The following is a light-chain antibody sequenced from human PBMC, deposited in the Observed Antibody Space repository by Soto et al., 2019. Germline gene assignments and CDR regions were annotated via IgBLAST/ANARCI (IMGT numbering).Light chain of an antibody. Sequence: DIQMTQSPSTLSASVGDRVTITCRASQSISSWLAWYQQKPGKAPKVLIYDASSLETGVPSRFSGSGSGTEFTLTISSLQPDDFATYYCQQYNSFWTFGQGTKVENK. J-gene: IGKJ1*01. CDR2: DAS. CDR1: QSISSW. CDR3: QQYNSFWT. V-gene: IGKV1-5*01.